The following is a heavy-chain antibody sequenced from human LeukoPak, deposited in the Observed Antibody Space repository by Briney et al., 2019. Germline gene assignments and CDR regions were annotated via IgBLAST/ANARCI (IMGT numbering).Heavy chain of an antibody. V-gene: IGHV4-30-4*01. Sequence: PSQTLSLTCPVSGGSISSGDYYWSWIRQPPGKGLEWIGYIYYSGSTYYNPSLKSRVTISVDTSKNQFSLKLSSVTAADTAVYYCARDRIGQDAFDIWGQGTMVTVSP. CDR1: GGSISSGDYY. CDR3: ARDRIGQDAFDI. D-gene: IGHD2-15*01. J-gene: IGHJ3*02. CDR2: IYYSGST.